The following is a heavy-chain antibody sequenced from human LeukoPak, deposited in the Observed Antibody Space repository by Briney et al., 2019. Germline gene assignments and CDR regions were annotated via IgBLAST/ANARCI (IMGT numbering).Heavy chain of an antibody. D-gene: IGHD3-22*01. CDR1: GFTFSDYY. J-gene: IGHJ4*02. Sequence: TGGSLRLSCAASGFTFSDYYMSWIRQAPGKGLEWVSYISSSGSTIYYADSVKGRFTISRDNAKNSLYLQMNSLRAEDTAVYYCSPYDSSGHDYWGQGTLVTVSS. CDR3: SPYDSSGHDY. V-gene: IGHV3-11*01. CDR2: ISSSGSTI.